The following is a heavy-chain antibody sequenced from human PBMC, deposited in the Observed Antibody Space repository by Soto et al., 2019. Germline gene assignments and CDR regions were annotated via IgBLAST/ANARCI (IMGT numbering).Heavy chain of an antibody. J-gene: IGHJ4*02. D-gene: IGHD3-22*01. Sequence: SETLSLTCTVSGDSVSSGSYYWSWIRQAPGKGLEWIGYIQSSGIPNYNPSLKSRVTMSLDTSKNQFSLNLSSVTAADTAVYYCARTNSRGHWAAWFWGQGTLVTVSS. CDR1: GDSVSSGSYY. V-gene: IGHV4-61*01. CDR2: IQSSGIP. CDR3: ARTNSRGHWAAWF.